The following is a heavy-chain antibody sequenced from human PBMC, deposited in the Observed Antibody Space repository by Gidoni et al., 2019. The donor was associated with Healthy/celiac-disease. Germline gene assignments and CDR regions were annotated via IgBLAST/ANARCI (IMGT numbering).Heavy chain of an antibody. J-gene: IGHJ3*02. CDR2: IYYSGST. V-gene: IGHV4-59*08. CDR3: ARLSPSFGVVTLIDI. CDR1: AGCISSYY. Sequence: QVQLQESAPGLVQPSETLSLTCTVSAGCISSYYWSWIRQPPGKGLEWIGYIYYSGSTNYNPSLKRRVTISVDTSKNQFSLKLSCVTAADTAVYYCARLSPSFGVVTLIDIWGQGTMVTVSS. D-gene: IGHD3-3*01.